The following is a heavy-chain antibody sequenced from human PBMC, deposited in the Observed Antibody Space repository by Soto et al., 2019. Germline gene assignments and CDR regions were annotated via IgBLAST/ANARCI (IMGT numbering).Heavy chain of an antibody. CDR1: GGTFSAYA. Sequence: HVQLVQSGAEVKKPGSSVKVSCKASGGTFSAYAIDWVRQAPGQGLEWMGGIIPIFGTVNHAQKFQGRVTMTADESTSTVYMELSSLSSEDTAVYYCATRVYDMDVWGQGTTVSVSS. CDR3: ATRVYDMDV. J-gene: IGHJ6*02. D-gene: IGHD3-10*01. V-gene: IGHV1-69*12. CDR2: IIPIFGTV.